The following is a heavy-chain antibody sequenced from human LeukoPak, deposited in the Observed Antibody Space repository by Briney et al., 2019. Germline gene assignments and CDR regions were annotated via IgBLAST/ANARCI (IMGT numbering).Heavy chain of an antibody. CDR2: IYTSGST. CDR1: GGSISSGSYY. J-gene: IGHJ5*02. Sequence: SQTLSLICTVSGGSISSGSYYWSWIRQPAGKGLEWIGRIYTSGSTNYNPSLKSRVTISVDTSKNQFSLKLSSVTAADTAVYYCARVPMNGGDYTYWFDPWGQGTLVTVSS. D-gene: IGHD4-17*01. V-gene: IGHV4-61*02. CDR3: ARVPMNGGDYTYWFDP.